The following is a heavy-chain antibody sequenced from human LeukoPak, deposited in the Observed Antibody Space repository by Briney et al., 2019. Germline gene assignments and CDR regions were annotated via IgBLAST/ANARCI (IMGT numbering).Heavy chain of an antibody. V-gene: IGHV3-9*01. Sequence: PGRSLRLSCAASGFTFDDYAMHWVRQAPGKGLEWVSGISWNSGSIGYADSVKGRFTISRDNAKNSLYLQMNSLRAEDTAVYYCASPSAAYSGYDSYFDYWGQGTLVTVSS. CDR2: ISWNSGSI. CDR3: ASPSAAYSGYDSYFDY. J-gene: IGHJ4*02. D-gene: IGHD5-12*01. CDR1: GFTFDDYA.